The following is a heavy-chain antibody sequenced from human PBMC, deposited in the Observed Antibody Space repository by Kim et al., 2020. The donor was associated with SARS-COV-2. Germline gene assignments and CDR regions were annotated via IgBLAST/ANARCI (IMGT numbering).Heavy chain of an antibody. D-gene: IGHD2-2*01. J-gene: IGHJ6*02. CDR2: IGGTSNYI. Sequence: GGSLRLSCAASGFGSDTHSMNWVRQAPGKGLEWVSSIGGTSNYIYYADSVKGRFTISRDNAKNSLFLQMNSLRAEDTAVYYCARGGYCSSTSCYFYYYALDVWGQGTTVTVSS. CDR3: ARGGYCSSTSCYFYYYALDV. CDR1: GFGSDTHS. V-gene: IGHV3-21*01.